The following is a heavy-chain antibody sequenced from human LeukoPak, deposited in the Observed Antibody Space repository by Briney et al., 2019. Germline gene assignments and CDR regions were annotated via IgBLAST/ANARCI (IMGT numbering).Heavy chain of an antibody. CDR3: ARDWEGDYYDTHQRGTHFDY. V-gene: IGHV3-9*01. CDR2: ISWNSGKI. Sequence: GRSLRLSCAASGFTFDDYGMHWVRQAPGKGLEWVSGISWNSGKIGYADSVKGRFTISRDNAKNSLYLQMNSLRAEDTAVYYCARDWEGDYYDTHQRGTHFDYWGQGTLVTVSS. D-gene: IGHD3-22*01. CDR1: GFTFDDYG. J-gene: IGHJ4*02.